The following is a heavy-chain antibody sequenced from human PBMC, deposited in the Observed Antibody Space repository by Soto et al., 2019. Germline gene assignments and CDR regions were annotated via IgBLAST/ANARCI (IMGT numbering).Heavy chain of an antibody. V-gene: IGHV1-69*01. CDR1: GGTFSSYA. Sequence: QVQLVQSGAEVKKPGSSVKVSCKASGGTFSSYAISWVRQAPGQGLEWMGGIIPIFGTANYAQKFQGRVTITADESTSTAYMELSSLRSEDTAVYYCARDRSVVVPAASGYYYGMDVWGQGTTVTVSS. CDR3: ARDRSVVVPAASGYYYGMDV. J-gene: IGHJ6*02. CDR2: IIPIFGTA. D-gene: IGHD2-2*01.